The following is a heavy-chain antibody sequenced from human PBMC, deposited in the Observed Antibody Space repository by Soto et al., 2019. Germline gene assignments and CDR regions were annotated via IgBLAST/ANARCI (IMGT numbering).Heavy chain of an antibody. V-gene: IGHV4-34*01. Sequence: SETLSLTCAVYGRSFSGYYWSWIRPPPGKRLEWIGEINHSGRTNYHTSLKSRVTISVDTSKNKFSLKLSSVTAADTAVYYCAREGRRVVYYYDSGGSNRYFDYWGQGTLVTVS. CDR1: GRSFSGYY. D-gene: IGHD3-22*01. CDR3: AREGRRVVYYYDSGGSNRYFDY. CDR2: INHSGRT. J-gene: IGHJ4*02.